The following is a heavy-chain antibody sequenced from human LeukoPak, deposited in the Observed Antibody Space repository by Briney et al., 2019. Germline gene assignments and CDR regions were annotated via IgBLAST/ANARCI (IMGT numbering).Heavy chain of an antibody. CDR3: ARGLYYDFWSGYPLGY. V-gene: IGHV1-2*02. CDR2: INPNSGGT. J-gene: IGHJ4*02. CDR1: GYTFTGYY. D-gene: IGHD3-3*01. Sequence: ASVKVSCKASGYTFTGYYMHWVRQAPGQGLEWMGWINPNSGGTNYAQKFQGRVTMTRDTSSSTAYMELSRLRSDDTAVYYCARGLYYDFWSGYPLGYWGQGTLVTVSS.